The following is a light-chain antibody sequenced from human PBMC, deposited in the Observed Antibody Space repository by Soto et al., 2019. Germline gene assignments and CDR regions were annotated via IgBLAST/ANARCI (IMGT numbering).Light chain of an antibody. V-gene: IGLV2-8*01. CDR1: SSDVGAYKY. Sequence: QSALTQPPSASGSPGQSVTISCTGTSSDVGAYKYVSWYQQYTGKAPKLMIYEVTKRPSGVPDRFSGSKSGNTASLTVSGLQAEDEADYYCTSYVGNDIWVFGGGTKLTDL. CDR3: TSYVGNDIWV. J-gene: IGLJ3*02. CDR2: EVT.